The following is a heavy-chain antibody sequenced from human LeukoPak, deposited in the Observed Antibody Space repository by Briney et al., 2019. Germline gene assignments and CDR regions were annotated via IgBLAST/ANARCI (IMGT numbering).Heavy chain of an antibody. V-gene: IGHV4-30-4*01. CDR2: IYYSGST. Sequence: ASQSLSLTCTVSGGSISSGDYYWGWIRQPPGKGLEWIGYIYYSGSTYYNPSLKSRVTISVDTSKNQFSLKLSSVTAADTAVYYCARDRITMVRGGPVSWFDPWGQRTLVTVPS. CDR1: GGSISSGDYY. CDR3: ARDRITMVRGGPVSWFDP. D-gene: IGHD3-10*01. J-gene: IGHJ5*02.